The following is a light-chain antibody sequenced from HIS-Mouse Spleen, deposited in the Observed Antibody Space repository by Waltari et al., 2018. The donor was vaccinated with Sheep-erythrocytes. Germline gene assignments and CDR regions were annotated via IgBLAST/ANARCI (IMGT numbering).Light chain of an antibody. CDR3: SSYAGSNNYV. CDR1: SSDVGGYNY. V-gene: IGLV2-8*01. J-gene: IGLJ1*01. CDR2: EFS. Sequence: QSALTQPPSASGSPGQSVTISCTGTSSDVGGYNYVPWYQQHPGKAPKPMIYEFSKRPSGVPDRFSGSKSGNTASLTVSGLQAEDEADYYCSSYAGSNNYVFGTGTKVTVL.